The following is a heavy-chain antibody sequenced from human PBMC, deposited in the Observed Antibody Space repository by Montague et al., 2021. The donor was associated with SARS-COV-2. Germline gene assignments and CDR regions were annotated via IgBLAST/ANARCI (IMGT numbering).Heavy chain of an antibody. D-gene: IGHD2-2*01. Sequence: PALVKPTQTLTLICNFSGFSLSSSGMSVTWIRQPPGKALEWLALIDWDNEKYYSTSLKTRLTISKDISKNQVVLTVTNVDPSDTATYYCARIVSLVVPGDIHQMYYFGLDVWGQGTTVIVSS. J-gene: IGHJ6*02. CDR2: IDWDNEK. CDR3: ARIVSLVVPGDIHQMYYFGLDV. V-gene: IGHV2-70*01. CDR1: GFSLSSSGMS.